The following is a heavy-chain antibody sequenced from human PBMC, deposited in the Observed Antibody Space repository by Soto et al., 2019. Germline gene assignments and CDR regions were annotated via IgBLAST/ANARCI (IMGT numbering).Heavy chain of an antibody. V-gene: IGHV3-33*01. Sequence: QVQLVESGGGVVQPGRSLRLSCAASGFTFNIHGMDWVRQAPGKGLEWVAVIWYDGSNKYYADSVKGRFTISRDNSKNTLYLPMNSLRAEDTAVYYRARGSIGDPNYFDYWGRGTLVTVSS. CDR1: GFTFNIHG. CDR3: ARGSIGDPNYFDY. J-gene: IGHJ4*02. CDR2: IWYDGSNK. D-gene: IGHD3-10*01.